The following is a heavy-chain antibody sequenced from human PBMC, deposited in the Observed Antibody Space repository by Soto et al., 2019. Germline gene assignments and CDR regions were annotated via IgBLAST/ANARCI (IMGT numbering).Heavy chain of an antibody. D-gene: IGHD2-15*01. CDR3: ARAPRLYCSGGSCYSHYFDY. J-gene: IGHJ4*02. V-gene: IGHV3-66*01. Sequence: EVQLVESGGGLVQPGGSLRLSCAASGFTVSSNYMSWVRQAPGKGLGWASVIYSGGSTYSADSVKARFTTSRDNSKNTLYLQMNSLRAEDTAVYYCARAPRLYCSGGSCYSHYFDYWGQGTLVTVSS. CDR1: GFTVSSNY. CDR2: IYSGGST.